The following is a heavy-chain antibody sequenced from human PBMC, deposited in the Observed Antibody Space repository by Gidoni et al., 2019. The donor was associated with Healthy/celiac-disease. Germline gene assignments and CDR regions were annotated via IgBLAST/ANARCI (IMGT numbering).Heavy chain of an antibody. CDR1: GGSCSSSSYY. Sequence: QLQLQESGPGLVKPSETLSLSCTVPGGSCSSSSYYWGWIRQPPGKGPVWIGTIYYSGSTYYNPSLKSRVTISLDTSKNQFSLKLSAVTAADTAVYYCAREGSSSNWFDPWGQGTLVTVSS. D-gene: IGHD6-13*01. CDR3: AREGSSSNWFDP. CDR2: IYYSGST. V-gene: IGHV4-39*07. J-gene: IGHJ5*02.